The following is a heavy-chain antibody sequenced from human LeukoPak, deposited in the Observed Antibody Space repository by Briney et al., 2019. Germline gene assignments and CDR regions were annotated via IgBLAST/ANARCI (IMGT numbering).Heavy chain of an antibody. V-gene: IGHV4-31*03. J-gene: IGHJ6*02. Sequence: SETLSLTCTVSGGSISSGGYYWSWIRQHPGTGLEWIGYIYYSGSTYYNPSLKSRVTISVDTSKNQFSLKLSSVTAADTAVYYCARGGAAKPRYYYYYGMDVWGQGTTVTVSS. CDR2: IYYSGST. CDR1: GGSISSGGYY. CDR3: ARGGAAKPRYYYYYGMDV. D-gene: IGHD6-25*01.